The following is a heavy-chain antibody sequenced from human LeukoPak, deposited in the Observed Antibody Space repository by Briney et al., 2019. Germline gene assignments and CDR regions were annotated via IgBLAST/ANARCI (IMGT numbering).Heavy chain of an antibody. V-gene: IGHV4-34*01. D-gene: IGHD1-26*01. CDR1: GGSFSGYY. CDR3: ARRVGPKDGRGYYFDY. J-gene: IGHJ4*02. CDR2: INHSGST. Sequence: SSETLSLTCAVYGGSFSGYYWSWIRQPPGKGLEWIGEINHSGSTNYNPSLKSRVTISVDTSKNQFALKLSSVTAADTAVYYCARRVGPKDGRGYYFDYWGQGTLVTVSS.